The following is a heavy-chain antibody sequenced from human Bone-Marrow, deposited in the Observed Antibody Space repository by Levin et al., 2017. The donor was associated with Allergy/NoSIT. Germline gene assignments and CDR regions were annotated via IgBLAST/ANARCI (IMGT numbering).Heavy chain of an antibody. D-gene: IGHD3-3*01. J-gene: IGHJ4*02. V-gene: IGHV3-23*01. Sequence: PGGSLRLSCAASGFTFGSYVMTWVRQAPGKGLEWVSSASGSGDSTHYADSVKGRFTISRDNSKNTLYLQMNSLRAEDTAVYSCAKNYYDFWSGYHDYWGQGTLVTVSS. CDR2: ASGSGDST. CDR1: GFTFGSYV. CDR3: AKNYYDFWSGYHDY.